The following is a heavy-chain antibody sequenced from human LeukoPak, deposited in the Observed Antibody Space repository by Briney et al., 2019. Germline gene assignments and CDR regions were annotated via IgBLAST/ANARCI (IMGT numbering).Heavy chain of an antibody. V-gene: IGHV5-51*01. CDR2: IYPGDSDT. Sequence: GESLKISCKGSGYSFTSYWIGWVRQMPGKGLEWMGIIYPGDSDTRYSPSFQGQVTISADKSISTAYLQWSSLKASDTAMYYCARHDPSGGGRTSLGYAFDIWGQGTMVTVSS. J-gene: IGHJ3*02. CDR1: GYSFTSYW. CDR3: ARHDPSGGGRTSLGYAFDI. D-gene: IGHD2-15*01.